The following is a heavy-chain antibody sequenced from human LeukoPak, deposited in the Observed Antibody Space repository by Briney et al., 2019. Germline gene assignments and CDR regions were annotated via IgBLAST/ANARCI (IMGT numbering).Heavy chain of an antibody. CDR2: ISSSSSYI. J-gene: IGHJ4*02. CDR3: ARSDAGVLDY. D-gene: IGHD2-8*02. Sequence: PGGSLRLSCAASGFTFSSYSMKWVRQAPGKGLEWVSSISSSSSYIYYADSVKGRFTISRDNAKNSLYLQMNSLRAEDTAVYYCARSDAGVLDYWGQGTLVTVSS. CDR1: GFTFSSYS. V-gene: IGHV3-21*01.